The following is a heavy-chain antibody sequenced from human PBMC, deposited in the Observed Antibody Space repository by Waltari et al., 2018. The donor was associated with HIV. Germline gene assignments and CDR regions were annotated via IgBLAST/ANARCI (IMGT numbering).Heavy chain of an antibody. D-gene: IGHD1-26*01. J-gene: IGHJ4*02. CDR1: GFTFSSYG. CDR3: ARSLVGATYYFDY. CDR2: IWYDGNNK. Sequence: QVLLVESGGGVVQPGRSLRLSCAASGFTFSSYGMHWVRQAPGKGLEGVAVIWYDGNNKYYADSVKGRFTISRDNSKNTLDLQMNSLRAEDTAVYYCARSLVGATYYFDYWGQGTLVTVSS. V-gene: IGHV3-33*01.